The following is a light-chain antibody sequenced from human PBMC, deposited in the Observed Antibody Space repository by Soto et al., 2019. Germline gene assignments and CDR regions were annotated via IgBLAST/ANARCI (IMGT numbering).Light chain of an antibody. Sequence: EIVLTQSPGTLSLSPGERATLFCGASQSVSSRYLAWYQQNPGQAPRLVIYGAYNRATGIPGRFSGSGSGTEFALTIDRLEPEDFAVYYCQQYGGSPITFGQGTRLEIK. CDR1: QSVSSRY. V-gene: IGKV3-20*01. J-gene: IGKJ5*01. CDR2: GAY. CDR3: QQYGGSPIT.